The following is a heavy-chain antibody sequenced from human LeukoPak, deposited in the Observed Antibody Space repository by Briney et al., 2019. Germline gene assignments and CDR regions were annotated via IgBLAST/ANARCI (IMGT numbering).Heavy chain of an antibody. D-gene: IGHD7-27*01. CDR1: GFTFSSYG. CDR2: ISYDGSNK. CDR3: AKDRDGDLFDY. Sequence: GGSLRLSCAASGFTFSSYGMHWVRQAPGKGLEWVAVISYDGSNKYYADSVKGRFTISRDNSKNTLYLQMNRLRAEDTAVYYCAKDRDGDLFDYWGQGTLVTVSS. J-gene: IGHJ4*02. V-gene: IGHV3-30*18.